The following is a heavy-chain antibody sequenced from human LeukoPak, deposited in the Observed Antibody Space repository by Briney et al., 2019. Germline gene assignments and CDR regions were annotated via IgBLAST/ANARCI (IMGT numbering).Heavy chain of an antibody. CDR2: INPSGGGT. J-gene: IGHJ1*01. D-gene: IGHD6-13*01. Sequence: GASVKVSCKASGYTFTSYYMHWVRQAPGQGLEWMGIINPSGGGTSYAQKFQGRVTMTRDTSTSTVYMELSSLRSEDTAVYYCARGDPRIAAAGSGYFQHWGQGTLVTVSS. CDR3: ARGDPRIAAAGSGYFQH. CDR1: GYTFTSYY. V-gene: IGHV1-46*01.